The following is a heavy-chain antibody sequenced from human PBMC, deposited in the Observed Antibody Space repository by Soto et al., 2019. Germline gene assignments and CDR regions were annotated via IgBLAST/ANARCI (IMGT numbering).Heavy chain of an antibody. J-gene: IGHJ3*02. V-gene: IGHV3-23*01. D-gene: IGHD6-19*01. CDR2: ISGSGGST. Sequence: GGSLRLSCAASGFTFSSYAMSWVRQAPGKGLEWVSAISGSGGSTYYADSVKGRFTISRDNSKNTLYLQMNSLRAEDTAVYYSAKGFGHTVAGTGGDAFDIWGQGTMVTVSS. CDR3: AKGFGHTVAGTGGDAFDI. CDR1: GFTFSSYA.